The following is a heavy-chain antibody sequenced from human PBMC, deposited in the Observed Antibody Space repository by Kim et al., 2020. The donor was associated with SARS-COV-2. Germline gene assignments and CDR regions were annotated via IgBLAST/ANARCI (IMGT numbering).Heavy chain of an antibody. D-gene: IGHD1-1*01. V-gene: IGHV3-33*01. CDR2: IWYDGSNK. Sequence: GGSLRLSCAASGFTFSSYGMHWVRQAPGKGLEWVAVIWYDGSNKYYADSVKGRFTISRDNSKNTLYLQMNSLRAEDTAVYYCARDLSTVERLRNDLWGRGTLVTVSS. CDR1: GFTFSSYG. J-gene: IGHJ2*01. CDR3: ARDLSTVERLRNDL.